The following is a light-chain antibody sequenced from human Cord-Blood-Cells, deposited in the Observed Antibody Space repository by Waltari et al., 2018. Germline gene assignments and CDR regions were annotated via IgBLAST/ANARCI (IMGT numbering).Light chain of an antibody. Sequence: EIVLTQSPGTLSLSPGARATLSCRASQSVSSTYLAWYQQKPGQAPRLLSYGASSRATGIPDRCSGSGSGTDFTLTISRLEPEDFAVYYCQQYGSSPRYSFGQGTKLEIK. CDR2: GAS. CDR3: QQYGSSPRYS. CDR1: QSVSSTY. J-gene: IGKJ2*03. V-gene: IGKV3-20*01.